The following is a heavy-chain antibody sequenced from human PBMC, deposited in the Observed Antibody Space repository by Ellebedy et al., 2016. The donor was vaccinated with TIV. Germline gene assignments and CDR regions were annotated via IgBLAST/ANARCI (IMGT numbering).Heavy chain of an antibody. CDR3: ARAPETRHDAFDI. CDR2: IWYDGSNK. V-gene: IGHV3-33*08. J-gene: IGHJ3*02. Sequence: PGGSLRLSCAASGFTFSSYAMHWVRQAPGKGLEWVAVIWYDGSNKYYADSVKGRFTISRDNSKNTLYLQMNSLRAEDTAVYYCARAPETRHDAFDIWGQGTMVTVSS. CDR1: GFTFSSYA. D-gene: IGHD1-14*01.